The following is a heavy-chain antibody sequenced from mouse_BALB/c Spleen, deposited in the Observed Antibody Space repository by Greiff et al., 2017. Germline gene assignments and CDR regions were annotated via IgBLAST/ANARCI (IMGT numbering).Heavy chain of an antibody. V-gene: IGHV1-9*01. J-gene: IGHJ4*01. CDR2: ILPGSGST. CDR3: ASSLLTGAMDD. D-gene: IGHD6-1*01. Sequence: VQLQQSGAELMKPGASVKISCKATGYTFSSYWIEWVKQRPGHGLEWIGEILPGSGSTNYNEKFKGKATFTADTSSNTAYMQLSSLTSEDSAVYYCASSLLTGAMDDWGQGTSVTVSS. CDR1: GYTFSSYW.